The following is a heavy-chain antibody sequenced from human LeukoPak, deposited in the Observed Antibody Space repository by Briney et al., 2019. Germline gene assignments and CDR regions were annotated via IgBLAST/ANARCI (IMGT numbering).Heavy chain of an antibody. CDR3: ARDLSGGGLDY. CDR1: GFTFRSHG. CDR2: IWYDGSKE. Sequence: SGGSLRLSCAASGFTFRSHGMQWVRQAPGKGLEWVAVIWYDGSKEYYADSVKGRFTISRDNSKNTLYLQMGSLRAEDTAVYYCARDLSGGGLDYWGQGTLVTVSS. V-gene: IGHV3-33*01. D-gene: IGHD3-10*01. J-gene: IGHJ4*02.